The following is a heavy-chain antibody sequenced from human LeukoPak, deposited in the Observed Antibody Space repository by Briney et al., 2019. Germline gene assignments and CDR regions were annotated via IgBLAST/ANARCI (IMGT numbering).Heavy chain of an antibody. CDR2: VYSGGST. J-gene: IGHJ4*02. CDR1: GFTVSTNY. D-gene: IGHD6-19*01. V-gene: IGHV3-53*01. CDR3: ARGGCSSGWYRD. Sequence: GGSLRLSCAASGFTVSTNYMNWVRQAPGKGLEWVSVVYSGGSTYYADSVKGRFTISRDNSKNTLYLQMSSLRAEDTAFYYCARGGCSSGWYRDWGQGTLVTVSS.